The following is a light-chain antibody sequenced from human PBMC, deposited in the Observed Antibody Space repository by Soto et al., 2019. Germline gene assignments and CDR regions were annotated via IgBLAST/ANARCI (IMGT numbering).Light chain of an antibody. CDR2: GAS. Sequence: EVELTQSPDILSVSPGETATLSCRASQSVRSNLAWYQQKPGQAPRLLIYGASTRATGIPARFSGSGSGREFTLTISILQSEDFGLYYCQQYNIWPPLTFGGGTKVEIK. CDR3: QQYNIWPPLT. V-gene: IGKV3-15*01. CDR1: QSVRSN. J-gene: IGKJ4*01.